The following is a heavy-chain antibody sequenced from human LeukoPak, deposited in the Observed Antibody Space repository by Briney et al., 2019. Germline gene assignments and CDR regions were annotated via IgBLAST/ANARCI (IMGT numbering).Heavy chain of an antibody. Sequence: PSETLSLTCAVSDDSFSSHYWTWIRQPPGKGLEWIGYISYIGSTNYNPSLKSRVTISIDTSRDQFSLRLSSVTAADTAVYYCARDLVTVTKGFDIWGQGTMVSVSS. D-gene: IGHD4-17*01. V-gene: IGHV4-59*11. CDR1: DDSFSSHY. J-gene: IGHJ3*02. CDR2: ISYIGST. CDR3: ARDLVTVTKGFDI.